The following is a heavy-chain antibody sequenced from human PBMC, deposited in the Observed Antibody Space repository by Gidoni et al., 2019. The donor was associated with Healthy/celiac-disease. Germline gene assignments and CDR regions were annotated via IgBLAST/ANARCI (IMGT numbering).Heavy chain of an antibody. CDR1: GSTFSSYA. CDR2: IIPICGTA. V-gene: IGHV1-69*01. J-gene: IGHJ4*02. Sequence: QVQLVQSGAEVTKPGSSVQVSCKASGSTFSSYAIRWVRQATGQGLEWMGGIIPICGTANYAQKSQGRVTITADESTSTAYMERSSLRSEDTAVYYCAREGVGIPAFDYWGQGTLVTVSS. CDR3: AREGVGIPAFDY. D-gene: IGHD6-13*01.